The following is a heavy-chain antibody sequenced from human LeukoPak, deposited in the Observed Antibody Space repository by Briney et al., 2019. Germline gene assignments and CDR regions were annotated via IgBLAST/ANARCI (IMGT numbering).Heavy chain of an antibody. V-gene: IGHV1-8*03. CDR2: MNPNSGNT. D-gene: IGHD3-10*01. CDR3: ARADMVRGVIDYYYYMDV. J-gene: IGHJ6*03. CDR1: GYIFTAYY. Sequence: ASVKVSCKASGYIFTAYYMYWVRQATGQGLEWMGWMNPNSGNTGYAQKFQGRVTITRNTSISTAYMELSSLRSEDTAVYYCARADMVRGVIDYYYYMDVWGKGTTVTVSS.